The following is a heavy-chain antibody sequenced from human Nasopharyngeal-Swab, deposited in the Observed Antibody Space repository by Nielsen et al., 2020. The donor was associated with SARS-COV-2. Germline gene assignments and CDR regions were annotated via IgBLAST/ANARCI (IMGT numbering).Heavy chain of an antibody. CDR1: GFTVSSNY. CDR3: ARDQRAYCGGDCYSGLDY. D-gene: IGHD2-21*02. Sequence: GGSLRLSCAASGFTVSSNYMSWVRQAPGKGLEWVSVIYSGGSTYYADSVKGRFTISRDNAKNSLYLQMNSLRAEDTAVYYCARDQRAYCGGDCYSGLDYWGQGTLVTVSS. V-gene: IGHV3-53*01. CDR2: IYSGGST. J-gene: IGHJ4*02.